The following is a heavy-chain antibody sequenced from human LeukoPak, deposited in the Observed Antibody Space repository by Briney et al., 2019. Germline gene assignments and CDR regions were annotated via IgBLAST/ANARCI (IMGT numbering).Heavy chain of an antibody. J-gene: IGHJ5*02. V-gene: IGHV1-69*04. CDR2: IIPILGIA. D-gene: IGHD3-16*01. CDR1: RGTFSSYA. Sequence: ASVKVSCKASRGTFSSYAISWVRQAPGQGLEWMGRIIPILGIANYAQKFRGRVTITADKSTSTAYMELSSLRSEDTAVYYCARDLNLSHPYDYVWGTSHHFDPWGQGTLVTVSS. CDR3: ARDLNLSHPYDYVWGTSHHFDP.